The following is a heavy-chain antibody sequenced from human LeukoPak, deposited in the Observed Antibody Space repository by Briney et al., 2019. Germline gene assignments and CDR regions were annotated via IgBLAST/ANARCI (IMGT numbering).Heavy chain of an antibody. J-gene: IGHJ4*02. D-gene: IGHD3-22*01. CDR3: ATLTYYYDSSGYYYFSYFDY. CDR1: GFTFSDHS. V-gene: IGHV3-48*02. Sequence: GGSLRLSCAASGFTFSDHSMYWVRQAPGKGLEWVSYISSSGDTIYLADSVRGRFAISRDNAKNSLYLQMNSLRDEDTAVYFCATLTYYYDSSGYYYFSYFDYWGQGTLVTVSS. CDR2: ISSSGDTI.